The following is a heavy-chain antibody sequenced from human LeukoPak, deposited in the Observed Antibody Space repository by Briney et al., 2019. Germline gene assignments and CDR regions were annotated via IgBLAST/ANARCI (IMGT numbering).Heavy chain of an antibody. CDR1: GFTFSTYW. Sequence: PGGSLRLSCAASGFTFSTYWMSWVRQAPGKGLEWVANITQDGSEKYYVDSVKGRFTISRDNAKNSLYLQMNSLRAEDTAVYYCARDVPAYGGNPDAFDIWGQGTMVTVSS. J-gene: IGHJ3*02. CDR2: ITQDGSEK. D-gene: IGHD4-23*01. V-gene: IGHV3-7*01. CDR3: ARDVPAYGGNPDAFDI.